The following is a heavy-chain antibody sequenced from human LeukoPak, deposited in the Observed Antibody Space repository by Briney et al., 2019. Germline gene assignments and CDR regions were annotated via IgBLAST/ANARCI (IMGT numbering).Heavy chain of an antibody. J-gene: IGHJ6*02. CDR2: VHPSEGT. CDR3: ARGYGDPDYYYYGMDV. CDR1: GGSVSHSNW. Sequence: SGTLSLTCAVSGGSVSHSNWWTWVRQSPGKGLEWIGEVHPSEGTNYNPSLKSRVTISLDKSKNQFSLKLSSVTAADTAVYYCARGYGDPDYYYYGMDVWGQGTTVTVSS. D-gene: IGHD4-17*01. V-gene: IGHV4-4*02.